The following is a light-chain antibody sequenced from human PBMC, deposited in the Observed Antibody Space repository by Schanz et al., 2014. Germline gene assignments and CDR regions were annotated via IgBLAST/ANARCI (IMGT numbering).Light chain of an antibody. J-gene: IGKJ4*01. Sequence: EIVMTQSPATLSVSPGERATLSCRASQSVGRNLAWYQQKPGQAPRLLMYGASTRATGIADRFSGSGSGTDFTLTISRLEPEDFAVYYCQQYGSSPFTFGGGTKVEIK. CDR1: QSVGRN. CDR2: GAS. V-gene: IGKV3-20*01. CDR3: QQYGSSPFT.